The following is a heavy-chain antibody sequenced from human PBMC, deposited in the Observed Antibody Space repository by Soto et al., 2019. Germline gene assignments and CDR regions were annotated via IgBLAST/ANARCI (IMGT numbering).Heavy chain of an antibody. CDR2: IHYSGST. D-gene: IGHD3-22*01. CDR3: ARAIRVSDSGGYDN. CDR1: GGSISSAGYY. V-gene: IGHV4-31*03. J-gene: IGHJ4*02. Sequence: QVQLQESGPGLVKPSQTLSLTCTVSGGSISSAGYYWSWIRQHPGKGLEWIGNIHYSGSTYYNPSLKGRVTISVDPSKNPFSLKRSAVTAADTAIYSCARAIRVSDSGGYDNWVQGTLVTVSA.